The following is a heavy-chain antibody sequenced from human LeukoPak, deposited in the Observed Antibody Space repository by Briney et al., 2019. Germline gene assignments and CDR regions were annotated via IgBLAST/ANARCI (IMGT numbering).Heavy chain of an antibody. J-gene: IGHJ4*02. V-gene: IGHV3-30*18. Sequence: PGGSLRLSCAASGFTFSSYGMHWVRQAPGKGLEWVAVISYDGSNKYYADSVKGRFTISRDNSKSTLYLQMNSLRAEDTAVYYCAKDSRSGSGYLDYWGQGTLVTVSS. D-gene: IGHD3-10*01. CDR2: ISYDGSNK. CDR3: AKDSRSGSGYLDY. CDR1: GFTFSSYG.